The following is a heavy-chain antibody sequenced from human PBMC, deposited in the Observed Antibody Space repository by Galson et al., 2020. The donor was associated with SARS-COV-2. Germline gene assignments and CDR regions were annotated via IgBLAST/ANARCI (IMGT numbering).Heavy chain of an antibody. CDR2: ISSSSSYI. J-gene: IGHJ6*02. Sequence: AGGSLRLSCAASGFTFSSYSMNWVRQAPGKGLEWVSSISSSSSYIYYADSVKGRFTISRDNAKNSLYLQMNSLRAEDTAVYYCARRYDILTYYYYYGMDVWGQGTTVTVSS. CDR3: ARRYDILTYYYYYGMDV. V-gene: IGHV3-21*01. CDR1: GFTFSSYS. D-gene: IGHD3-9*01.